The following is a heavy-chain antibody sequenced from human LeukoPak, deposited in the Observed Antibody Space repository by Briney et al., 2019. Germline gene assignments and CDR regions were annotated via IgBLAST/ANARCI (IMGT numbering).Heavy chain of an antibody. CDR3: ASAPGYSSGWYPYSSYYYGMDV. CDR1: GGSISSYY. J-gene: IGHJ6*02. V-gene: IGHV4-59*12. D-gene: IGHD6-19*01. CDR2: IYYSGST. Sequence: SETLSLTCTVSGGSISSYYWSWIRQPPGKGLEWIGYIYYSGSTNYNPSLKSRVTISVDTSKNQFSLKLSSVTAADTAVYYCASAPGYSSGWYPYSSYYYGMDVWGQGTTVTVSS.